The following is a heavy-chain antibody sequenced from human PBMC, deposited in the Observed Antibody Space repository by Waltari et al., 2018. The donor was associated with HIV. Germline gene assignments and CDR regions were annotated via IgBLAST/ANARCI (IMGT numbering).Heavy chain of an antibody. CDR1: GFNFGDYV. D-gene: IGHD1-1*01. Sequence: EVQLVESGGGLVQPGGSLRLSCAASGFNFGDYVMHWVRQVPGKGLEWVSGISWNGKTTGYADSVRGRFSISRDNTKNSLYLQMNSLRFDDTALYFCVKNNYQLRRPSGLDSWGLGTLVIVS. CDR3: VKNNYQLRRPSGLDS. J-gene: IGHJ4*02. V-gene: IGHV3-9*01. CDR2: ISWNGKTT.